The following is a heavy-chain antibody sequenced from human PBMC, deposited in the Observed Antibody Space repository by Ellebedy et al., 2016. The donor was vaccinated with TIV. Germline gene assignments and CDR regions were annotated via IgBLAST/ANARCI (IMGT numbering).Heavy chain of an antibody. V-gene: IGHV4-39*07. CDR3: ARGRRLRPFDI. CDR1: GGSVSSGSYY. CDR2: INHSGST. J-gene: IGHJ3*02. Sequence: SETLSLXXTVSGGSVSSGSYYWSWIRQPPGKGLEWIGEINHSGSTNYNPSLKSRVTISVDTSKNQFSLKLSSVTAADTAVYYCARGRRLRPFDIWGQGTMVTVSS.